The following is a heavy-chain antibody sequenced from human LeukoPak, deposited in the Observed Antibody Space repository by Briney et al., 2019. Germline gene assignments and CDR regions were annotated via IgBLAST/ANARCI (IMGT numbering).Heavy chain of an antibody. J-gene: IGHJ4*02. CDR2: IYYSGNT. Sequence: PSETLSLTCTVSNGSISSSSYYWGWIRQPPGKGLEWIGSIYYSGNTYYNPSLRSRVTISIDTSKNQFSLKLSSVTAADTAVYYCVRLVGGDIDYWGQGTLVTVSS. CDR3: VRLVGGDIDY. CDR1: NGSISSSSYY. V-gene: IGHV4-39*01. D-gene: IGHD5-12*01.